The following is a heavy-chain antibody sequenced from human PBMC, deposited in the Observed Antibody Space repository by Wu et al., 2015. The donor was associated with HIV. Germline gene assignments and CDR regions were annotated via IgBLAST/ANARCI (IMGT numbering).Heavy chain of an antibody. CDR1: GFTFSTSA. CDR2: IDVGSGNT. CDR3: GAHYSEGVWWGIMDF. J-gene: IGHJ4*02. V-gene: IGHV1-58*02. Sequence: HLVQSGPEVKKPGTSVKVSCKASGFTFSTSAIQWMRKARGQRLEWIGWIDVGSGNTNYAQMFRDRAIIDWDMSTDTAHIELSSLKSEDTAVYYCGAHYSEGVWWGIMDFWGQGTVVTVSS. D-gene: IGHD2-21*01.